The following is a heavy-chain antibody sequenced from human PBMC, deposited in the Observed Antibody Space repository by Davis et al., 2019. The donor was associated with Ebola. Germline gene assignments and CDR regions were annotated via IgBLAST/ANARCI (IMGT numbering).Heavy chain of an antibody. J-gene: IGHJ4*02. CDR1: GGTFSSYA. CDR3: ARGNGDYVGSPFDY. CDR2: IIPIFGTA. D-gene: IGHD4-17*01. Sequence: SVKVSCKASGGTFSSYAISWVRQAPGQGLEWMGGIIPIFGTANYAQKFQGRVTITADESTSTAYMELSSLRSEDTAVYYCARGNGDYVGSPFDYWGQGTLVTVSS. V-gene: IGHV1-69*13.